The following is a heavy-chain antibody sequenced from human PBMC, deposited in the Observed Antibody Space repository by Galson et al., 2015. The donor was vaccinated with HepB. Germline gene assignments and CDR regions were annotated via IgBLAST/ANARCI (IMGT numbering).Heavy chain of an antibody. CDR2: IKQDGSET. CDR1: GFTFTASW. CDR3: ARGNYGGD. Sequence: SLRLSCAASGFTFTASWMNWVRQAPGKGLEWVANIKQDGSETHYVQSVKGRFTISRDNAKNSVFLQMNSLRAEDTAVYYCARGNYGGDWGQGTLVTVSS. J-gene: IGHJ4*02. D-gene: IGHD4-23*01. V-gene: IGHV3-7*03.